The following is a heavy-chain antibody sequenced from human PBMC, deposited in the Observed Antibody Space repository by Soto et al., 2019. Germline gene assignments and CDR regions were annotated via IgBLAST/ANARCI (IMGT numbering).Heavy chain of an antibody. Sequence: GGGLKLSCAASGVTFSSYSMNGVRKAPGKGLEWVSSISSSSSYIYYADSVKGRFTISRDNAKNSLYLQMNSLRAEDTAVYYCARRPESKIKTTIFGVVSAPVDYWGQGTLVTVIS. CDR3: ARRPESKIKTTIFGVVSAPVDY. J-gene: IGHJ4*02. D-gene: IGHD3-3*01. CDR1: GVTFSSYS. CDR2: ISSSSSYI. V-gene: IGHV3-21*01.